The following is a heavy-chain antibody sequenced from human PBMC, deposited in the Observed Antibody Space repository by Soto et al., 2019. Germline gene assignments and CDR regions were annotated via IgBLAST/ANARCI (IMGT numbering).Heavy chain of an antibody. J-gene: IGHJ4*02. V-gene: IGHV6-1*01. CDR2: TFYRSKWYN. CDR3: ERFLNGGGGYVYYFDY. Sequence: SQTLSLTCAISGDSVSSSSAAWNWIRQSPSRGLEWLGRTFYRSKWYNDYAVSVKSRITINPDTSNNQFSLQLNSVTPEDTAVFYCERFLNGGGGYVYYFDYGGQGTLVTVSS. D-gene: IGHD6-19*01. CDR1: GDSVSSSSAA.